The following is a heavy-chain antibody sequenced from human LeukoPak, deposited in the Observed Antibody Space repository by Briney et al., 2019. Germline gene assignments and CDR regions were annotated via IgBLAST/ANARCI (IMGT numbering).Heavy chain of an antibody. J-gene: IGHJ4*02. CDR1: GGSFSGYF. CDR3: AREVAGAKRGDYFDY. V-gene: IGHV4-34*01. Sequence: SETLSLTCAVYGGSFSGYFWIWIRQPPGKGLEWIGEINDSGSTNYNPSLKRRVTMSVDTSKNQFSLKLSSVTAADTAVYYCAREVAGAKRGDYFDYWGQGTLVSVSS. CDR2: INDSGST. D-gene: IGHD6-19*01.